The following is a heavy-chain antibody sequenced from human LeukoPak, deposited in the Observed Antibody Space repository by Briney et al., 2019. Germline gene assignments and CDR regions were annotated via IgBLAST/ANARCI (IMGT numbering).Heavy chain of an antibody. CDR3: ARPTYDFWSGYSKLGAFDI. Sequence: GGSLRLSCAASGFTVSSNYMSWVRQAPGKGLEWVAVISYDGSNKYYADSVKGRFTISRDNSKNTLYLQMNSLRAEDTAVYYCARPTYDFWSGYSKLGAFDIWGQGTMVTVSS. CDR1: GFTVSSNY. J-gene: IGHJ3*02. D-gene: IGHD3-3*01. V-gene: IGHV3-30-3*01. CDR2: ISYDGSNK.